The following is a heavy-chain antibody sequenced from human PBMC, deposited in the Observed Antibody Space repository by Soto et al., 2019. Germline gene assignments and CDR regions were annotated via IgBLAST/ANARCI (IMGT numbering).Heavy chain of an antibody. CDR1: GFTFSSYA. D-gene: IGHD2-15*01. CDR3: ATSLLGYCSGGSCLLGAFDI. V-gene: IGHV3-23*01. Sequence: GGSLRLSCAASGFTFSSYAMSWVRQAPGKGLEWVSAISGSGGSTYYADSVKGRFTISRENSKNTLYLQMNSLRAEDTAVYYCATSLLGYCSGGSCLLGAFDIWGQGTMVTVSS. J-gene: IGHJ3*02. CDR2: ISGSGGST.